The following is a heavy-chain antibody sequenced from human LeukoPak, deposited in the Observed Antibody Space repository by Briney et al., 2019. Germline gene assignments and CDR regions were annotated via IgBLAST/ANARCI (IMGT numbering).Heavy chain of an antibody. D-gene: IGHD3-16*01. V-gene: IGHV3-7*03. Sequence: GGSLRLSCAASGFTFSSYWMNWARQAPRKGLEWVASINHNGNVNYYVDSVKGRFTISRDNAKNSLYLQMSNLRAGDTAVYFCARGGGLDVWGQGATVTVSS. CDR1: GFTFSSYW. CDR2: INHNGNVN. CDR3: ARGGGLDV. J-gene: IGHJ6*02.